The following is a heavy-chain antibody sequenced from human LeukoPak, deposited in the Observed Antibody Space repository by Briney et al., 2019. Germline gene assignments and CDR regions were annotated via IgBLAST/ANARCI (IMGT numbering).Heavy chain of an antibody. D-gene: IGHD3-3*01. Sequence: GGSLRLSCAASGFTFSSYAMSWVRQAPGKGLGWVSAMSVSGGSTYYADSVKGRFTISRDNSKNTLYLQMNSLRGEGTAVYYCAKDRKVPVFGVVPSPHYGMGVWGQGATVTVSP. CDR1: GFTFSSYA. J-gene: IGHJ6*01. CDR3: AKDRKVPVFGVVPSPHYGMGV. CDR2: MSVSGGST. V-gene: IGHV3-23*01.